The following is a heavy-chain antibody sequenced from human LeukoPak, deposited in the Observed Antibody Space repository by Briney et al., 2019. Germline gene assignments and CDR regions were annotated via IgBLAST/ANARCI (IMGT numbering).Heavy chain of an antibody. J-gene: IGHJ2*01. D-gene: IGHD4-17*01. CDR3: ARYYGALWYFDL. V-gene: IGHV1-2*02. Sequence: PLASVKVSCKASGYSFTGYYMHWVRQAPGQGLEWMGWINPNSGGTNYAQKFQGRVTMTRDTSISTAYMELRRLTSDDTAVYYCARYYGALWYFDLWGRGTLVTVSS. CDR1: GYSFTGYY. CDR2: INPNSGGT.